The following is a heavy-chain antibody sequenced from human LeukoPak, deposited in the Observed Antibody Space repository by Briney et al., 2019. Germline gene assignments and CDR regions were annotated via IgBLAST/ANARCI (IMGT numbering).Heavy chain of an antibody. V-gene: IGHV3-53*01. J-gene: IGHJ4*02. CDR3: AKDPTSLNQTRAYYFDY. CDR1: GFTISSNY. CDR2: IYSGGST. Sequence: GGSLRLSCAASGFTISSNYMSWVRQAPGQGLERVSVIYSGGSTYYADSVKGRFTISRDNSKNTLYLQMNSLRAEDTAVYYCAKDPTSLNQTRAYYFDYWGQGTLVTVSS. D-gene: IGHD4/OR15-4a*01.